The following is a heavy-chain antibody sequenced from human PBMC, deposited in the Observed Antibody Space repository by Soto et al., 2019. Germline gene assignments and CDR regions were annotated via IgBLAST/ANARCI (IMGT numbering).Heavy chain of an antibody. Sequence: GSLRLSCAASGFTFSSYAMKWVRQAPGKGLEWVSAISGSGASTYYADSVKGRFTISRDNSKNTLYLQMNSLRADDTAVYYCAKDGWYSYGSAAYFDYWGQGTLVTVSS. CDR1: GFTFSSYA. CDR3: AKDGWYSYGSAAYFDY. CDR2: ISGSGAST. J-gene: IGHJ4*02. D-gene: IGHD5-18*01. V-gene: IGHV3-23*01.